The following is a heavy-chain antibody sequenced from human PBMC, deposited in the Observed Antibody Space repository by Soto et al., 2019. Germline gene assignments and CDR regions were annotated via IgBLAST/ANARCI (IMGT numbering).Heavy chain of an antibody. CDR3: ARAGGVDAFDI. V-gene: IGHV4-30-2*01. CDR1: GGSISSGGDS. J-gene: IGHJ3*02. CDR2: IYHSGST. Sequence: SETLSLTCAVAGGSISSGGDSWSWIRQPPGKGLEWIGYIYHSGSTYYNPSLKSRVTISVDRSKNQFSLKLSSVTAADTAVYYCARAGGVDAFDIWGQGTMVTVSS. D-gene: IGHD2-8*02.